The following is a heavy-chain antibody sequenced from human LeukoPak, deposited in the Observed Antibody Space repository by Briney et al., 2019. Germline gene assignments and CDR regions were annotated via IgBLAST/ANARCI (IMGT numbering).Heavy chain of an antibody. CDR2: INPNSGGT. Sequence: ASVKVSCKASGSTFTDYYMHWVRQAPGQGLEWMGWINPNSGGTNFAQKFQGRVTMTRDTSISTVYMELSNLRSEDTAVYYCARDQSGEWELLSGWWFDPWGQGTLVTVSS. CDR1: GSTFTDYY. V-gene: IGHV1-2*02. D-gene: IGHD1-26*01. CDR3: ARDQSGEWELLSGWWFDP. J-gene: IGHJ5*02.